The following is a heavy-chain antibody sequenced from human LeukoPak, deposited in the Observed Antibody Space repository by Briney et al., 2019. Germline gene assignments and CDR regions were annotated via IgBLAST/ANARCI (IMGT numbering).Heavy chain of an antibody. J-gene: IGHJ4*02. V-gene: IGHV1-8*01. CDR3: ASNPPNTGDFYY. CDR2: MSPNSGDT. CDR1: GYTFTNLD. Sequence: ASVKVSCKTSGYTFTNLDINWLRQAPGQGLEWMGWMSPNSGDTGYAQKFQGRVSMTRDIFKSTAYMELSSLRSEDTAIYYCASNPPNTGDFYYWGLGTLVTVSS. D-gene: IGHD1-1*01.